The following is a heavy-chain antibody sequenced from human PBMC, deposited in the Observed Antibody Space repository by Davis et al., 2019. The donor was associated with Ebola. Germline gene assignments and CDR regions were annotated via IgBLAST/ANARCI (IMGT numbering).Heavy chain of an antibody. CDR1: GFTFSSYW. D-gene: IGHD6-19*01. CDR2: IKPDGSEK. V-gene: IGHV3-7*01. Sequence: GGSLRLSCAASGFTFSSYWMSWVRQAPGKGLEWLANIKPDGSEKYNVDSVKGRFTISRDNAKNSLYLQMNSLRDEDTAVYYCARRGYTSAWDYWGQGTLVTVSS. J-gene: IGHJ4*02. CDR3: ARRGYTSAWDY.